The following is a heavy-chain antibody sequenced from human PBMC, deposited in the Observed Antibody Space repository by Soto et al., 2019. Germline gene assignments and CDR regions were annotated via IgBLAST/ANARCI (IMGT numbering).Heavy chain of an antibody. Sequence: SVKVSCKASGGTFGSYAISWVRQAPGQGLEWMGGIIPIPGTANYAQKFQGRVTIAADESTSTAYMELSSLRSEDTAVYYCARSQGSSTSLDIYYNDYSGMYAWGQETTVTVSS. CDR1: GGTFGSYA. CDR3: ARSQGSSTSLDIYYNDYSGMYA. D-gene: IGHD2-2*01. J-gene: IGHJ6*02. V-gene: IGHV1-69*13. CDR2: IIPIPGTA.